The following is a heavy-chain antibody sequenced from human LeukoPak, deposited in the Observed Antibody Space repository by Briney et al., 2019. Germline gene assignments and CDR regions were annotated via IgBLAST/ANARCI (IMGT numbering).Heavy chain of an antibody. Sequence: ASVKVSCKVSGDTLTELSVHWVRQTPGKGLEWMGGFDPEDGETVYAQKFQGRVTMTEDTSTDTAYMELSGLRSEDTAVCYCATDKVGQGAFDIWGQGTMVTVSS. CDR3: ATDKVGQGAFDI. D-gene: IGHD1-26*01. CDR1: GDTLTELS. J-gene: IGHJ3*02. V-gene: IGHV1-24*01. CDR2: FDPEDGET.